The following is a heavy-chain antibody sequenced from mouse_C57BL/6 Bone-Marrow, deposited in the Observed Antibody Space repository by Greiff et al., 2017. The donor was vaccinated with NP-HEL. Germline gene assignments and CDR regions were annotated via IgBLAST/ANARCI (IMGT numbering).Heavy chain of an antibody. D-gene: IGHD1-1*01. CDR3: ARSGYYYGSSYRAWFAY. CDR1: GYTFTSYW. CDR2: IHPNSGST. Sequence: QVQLKQSGAELVKPGASVKLSCKASGYTFTSYWMHWVKQRPGQGLEWIGMIHPNSGSTNYNEKFKSKATLTVDKSSSTAYMQLSSLTSEDSAVYYCARSGYYYGSSYRAWFAYWGQGTLVTVSA. V-gene: IGHV1-64*01. J-gene: IGHJ3*01.